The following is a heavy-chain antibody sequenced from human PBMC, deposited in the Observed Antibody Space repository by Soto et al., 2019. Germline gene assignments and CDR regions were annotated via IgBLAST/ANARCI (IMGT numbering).Heavy chain of an antibody. CDR2: ISYDGSNK. CDR3: AKEGIAANYYYYGMDV. V-gene: IGHV3-30*18. J-gene: IGHJ6*02. D-gene: IGHD6-6*01. Sequence: GSLRLSCAASGFTFSSYGMHWVRQAPGKGLEWVAVISYDGSNKYYADSVKGRFTISRDNSKNTLYLQMNSLRAEDTAVYYCAKEGIAANYYYYGMDVWGQGTTVTVSS. CDR1: GFTFSSYG.